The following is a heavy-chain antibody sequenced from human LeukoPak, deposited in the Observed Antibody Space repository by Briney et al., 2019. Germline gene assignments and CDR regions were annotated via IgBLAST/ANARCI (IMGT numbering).Heavy chain of an antibody. CDR1: GFTFTKFA. J-gene: IGHJ3*02. CDR3: ASYLQRGLDAFDI. CDR2: IYSGGST. V-gene: IGHV3-66*01. D-gene: IGHD1-1*01. Sequence: GGSLRLSCAGSGFTFTKFAMTWVRQAPGKGLEWVSVIYSGGSTYYADSVKGRFTISRDNSKNTLYPQMNSLRAEDTAVYYCASYLQRGLDAFDIWGQGTMVTVSS.